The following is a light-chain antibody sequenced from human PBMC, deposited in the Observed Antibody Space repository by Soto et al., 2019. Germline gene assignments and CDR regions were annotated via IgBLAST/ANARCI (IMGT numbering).Light chain of an antibody. V-gene: IGKV3-20*01. CDR1: QSVSSSY. J-gene: IGKJ1*01. CDR2: GVS. Sequence: EIVLTQSPGTPSFSPGERGTLSCRASQSVSSSYLAWYQQKPGQAPRLLIYGVSSRATGIPDRFSGSGSGTDFTLTISRLEPEDFAVYYCEQYGSSPRTFGQGTKVDI. CDR3: EQYGSSPRT.